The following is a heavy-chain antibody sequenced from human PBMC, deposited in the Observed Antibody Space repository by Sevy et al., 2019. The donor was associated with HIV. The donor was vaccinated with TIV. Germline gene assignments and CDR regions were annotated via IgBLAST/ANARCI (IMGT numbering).Heavy chain of an antibody. Sequence: GGSLRLSCSASGFTNDFWMSWIRQDPGKAQEGVANIKQDGSEMFYVDSVEGRFIISRDNAKNSIYLQMNTLRVEDTAVSYCTRDRSYGYFDTWGQGTLVTVSS. D-gene: IGHD5-18*01. CDR1: GFTNDFW. J-gene: IGHJ4*02. V-gene: IGHV3-7*01. CDR3: TRDRSYGYFDT. CDR2: IKQDGSEM.